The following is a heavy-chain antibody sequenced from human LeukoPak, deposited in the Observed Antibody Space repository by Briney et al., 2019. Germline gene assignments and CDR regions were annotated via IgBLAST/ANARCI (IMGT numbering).Heavy chain of an antibody. D-gene: IGHD1-14*01. V-gene: IGHV3-53*01. Sequence: GGSLRLSCAASGFTVITNDMTWVRQAPGKGLEWVSVLYSDGNTKYADSVQRRFTISRDNSKNTLYLEMNSLSPDDTAVYYCARGVEPLAANTLAYWGQGTLVTVSS. CDR3: ARGVEPLAANTLAY. CDR1: GFTVITND. CDR2: LYSDGNT. J-gene: IGHJ4*02.